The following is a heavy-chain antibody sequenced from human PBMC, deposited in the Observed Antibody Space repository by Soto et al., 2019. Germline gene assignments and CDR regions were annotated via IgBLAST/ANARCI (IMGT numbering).Heavy chain of an antibody. CDR3: ASATSIAVAGKET. V-gene: IGHV1-18*01. Sequence: QVQLVQSGGEVKKPGASVKVSCKASCDTVTKYGISWVRQAPGQGLEWLGWISFYNGHTNYALKFQDRITFTTDTSTSTGSIELRSLTSDDTAVYYCASATSIAVAGKETWGQGTLVTVSS. D-gene: IGHD6-19*01. CDR2: ISFYNGHT. J-gene: IGHJ4*02. CDR1: CDTVTKYG.